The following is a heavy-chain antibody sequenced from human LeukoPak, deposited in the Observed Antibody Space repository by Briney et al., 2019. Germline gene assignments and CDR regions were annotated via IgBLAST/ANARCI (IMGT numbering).Heavy chain of an antibody. CDR2: INHSGST. D-gene: IGHD3-16*01. Sequence: SETLSLTCTVSGGSLSSSSYYWGWLRQPPGKGLEWIGEINHSGSTNYNPSLKSRVTISVDTSKNQFSLKLSSVTAADTAVYYCARGMGAYEYWGQGTLVTVSS. CDR3: ARGMGAYEY. J-gene: IGHJ4*02. CDR1: GGSLSSSSYY. V-gene: IGHV4-39*07.